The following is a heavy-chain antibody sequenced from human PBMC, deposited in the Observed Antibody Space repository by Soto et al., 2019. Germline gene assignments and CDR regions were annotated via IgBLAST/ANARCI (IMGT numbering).Heavy chain of an antibody. CDR3: ARVDYDILTGSTYNWFDP. CDR2: ISAYNGNT. D-gene: IGHD3-9*01. Sequence: ASVKVSCKASGYTFTSYGISRVRQAPGQGLEWMGWISAYNGNTNYAQKLQGRVTMTTDTSTSTAYMELRSLRSDDTAVYYCARVDYDILTGSTYNWFDPWGQGTLVTVSS. V-gene: IGHV1-18*01. CDR1: GYTFTSYG. J-gene: IGHJ5*02.